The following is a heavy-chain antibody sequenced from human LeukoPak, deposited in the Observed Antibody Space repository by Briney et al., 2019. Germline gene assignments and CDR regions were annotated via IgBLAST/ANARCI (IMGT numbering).Heavy chain of an antibody. V-gene: IGHV3-48*01. Sequence: GGSLRLSCAASGFTFSSYSMNWVRQAPGKGLEWVSYISSSSSTIYYADSVKGRFTISRDNAKNSLYLQMNSLRAEDTAVYYCARALVGATNWFDPWGQGTLVTVSS. CDR3: ARALVGATNWFDP. CDR2: ISSSSSTI. CDR1: GFTFSSYS. J-gene: IGHJ5*02. D-gene: IGHD1-26*01.